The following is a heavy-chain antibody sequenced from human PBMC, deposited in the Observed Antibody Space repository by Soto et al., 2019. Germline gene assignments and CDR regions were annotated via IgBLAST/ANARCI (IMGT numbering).Heavy chain of an antibody. CDR2: VSAGGDMT. Sequence: DVQLLESGGHLVQPGGSLRLSCAASGFTFSSYAMSWVRQAPGTGLEWVSSVSAGGDMTYYSDSVKGRFTISRDNSNTALFLQMNSLRIEDTALYYCARGDRGGSGSPASYSYSGVDVWGQGAKVTVS. CDR3: ARGDRGGSGSPASYSYSGVDV. V-gene: IGHV3-23*01. J-gene: IGHJ6*02. CDR1: GFTFSSYA. D-gene: IGHD3-10*01.